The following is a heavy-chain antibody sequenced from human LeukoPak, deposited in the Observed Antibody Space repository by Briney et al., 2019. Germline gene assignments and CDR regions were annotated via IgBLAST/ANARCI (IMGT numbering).Heavy chain of an antibody. J-gene: IGHJ3*02. CDR2: IRFDGTNK. D-gene: IGHD2-2*01. CDR1: GFSFRNYG. CDR3: AKDKGFCTTTTCYVLSNDAFDI. V-gene: IGHV3-30*02. Sequence: GGSLRLSCAASGFSFRNYGMHWVRQAPGKGLEWVAFIRFDGTNKYFTDSVKGRFTISRDNSKNTLYLQMSSLRAEDTAAYYCAKDKGFCTTTTCYVLSNDAFDIWGQGTMVTVSS.